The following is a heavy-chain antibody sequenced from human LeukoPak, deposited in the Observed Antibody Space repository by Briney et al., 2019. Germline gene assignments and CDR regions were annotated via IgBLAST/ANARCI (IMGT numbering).Heavy chain of an antibody. Sequence: ASVKVSCKASGYTFTGYYLHWVRQAPGQGLEWMGWINPNSGGTNYAQKFQGRVTMTRDTSISTAYMELSRLRSDDTAVYYCAREGVDWNHSVYYFDYWGQGTLVTVSS. CDR2: INPNSGGT. D-gene: IGHD1-1*01. V-gene: IGHV1-2*02. CDR3: AREGVDWNHSVYYFDY. J-gene: IGHJ4*02. CDR1: GYTFTGYY.